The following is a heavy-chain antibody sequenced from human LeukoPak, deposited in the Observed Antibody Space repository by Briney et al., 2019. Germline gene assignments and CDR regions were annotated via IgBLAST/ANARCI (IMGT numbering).Heavy chain of an antibody. CDR1: GGSFSGYY. CDR2: INHSGST. J-gene: IGHJ4*02. D-gene: IGHD4-17*01. CDR3: ARGHGDYPDY. Sequence: SETLSLTCAVYGGSFSGYYWSWIRQPPGKGLEWIGEINHSGSTNYNPSLKSRVTISVDTSKNQFSLKLSSVTAADTAVYYCARGHGDYPDYWGQGTLVTVSS. V-gene: IGHV4-34*01.